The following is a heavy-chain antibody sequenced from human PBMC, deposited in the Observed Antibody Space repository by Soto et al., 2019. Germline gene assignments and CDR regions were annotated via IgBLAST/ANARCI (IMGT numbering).Heavy chain of an antibody. J-gene: IGHJ1*01. CDR2: ISKDGSVN. V-gene: IGHV3-30-3*01. CDR3: ARSRSGAVPDSFGY. Sequence: QVQLVESGGRVVQPGGSLRLSCAASGFMFSRYAIHWVRQAPGKGLEWVAVISKDGSVNYYADSVRGRFSISRDKSKNTVYLEMNGMRDDDTAVFYCARSRSGAVPDSFGYWGQGTLVTFSS. CDR1: GFMFSRYA. D-gene: IGHD3-3*01.